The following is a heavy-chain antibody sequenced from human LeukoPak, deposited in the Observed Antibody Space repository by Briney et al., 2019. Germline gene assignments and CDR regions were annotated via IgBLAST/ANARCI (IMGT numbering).Heavy chain of an antibody. Sequence: ASVKVSCKASGYTFTSYDINWVRQATGQGLEWMGWMNPNSGNTGYAQKFQGRVTITRNTSISTAYMELSSLRSEDTAVYYCARGYNLGGDYYHYYMDVWGKGTTVTVSS. V-gene: IGHV1-8*03. J-gene: IGHJ6*03. CDR1: GYTFTSYD. CDR3: ARGYNLGGDYYHYYMDV. D-gene: IGHD1-1*01. CDR2: MNPNSGNT.